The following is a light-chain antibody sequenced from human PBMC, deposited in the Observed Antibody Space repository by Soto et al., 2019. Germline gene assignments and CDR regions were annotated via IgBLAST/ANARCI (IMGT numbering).Light chain of an antibody. Sequence: QSALTQPRSVSGSPGQSGTISCTGTNSDIGGYNYVSWYQQHPGKAPKVMIYDVSRRPSGVPDRFSGSKSGNTASLTISGLQAEDEADYYCCSYAVTGIFWVFGGGTKLTVL. CDR2: DVS. CDR1: NSDIGGYNY. V-gene: IGLV2-11*01. J-gene: IGLJ3*02. CDR3: CSYAVTGIFWV.